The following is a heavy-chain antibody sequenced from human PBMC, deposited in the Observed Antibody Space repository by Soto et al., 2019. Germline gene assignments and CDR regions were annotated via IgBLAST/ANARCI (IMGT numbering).Heavy chain of an antibody. J-gene: IGHJ5*02. Sequence: PGGSLRLSCVASGFTFSTYNMNWVRQAPGKGLEWVSYISSRSTTIYYADSVKGRFTISRDNAKNSLYLQMNSLRADDTALYYCARDIYYGSGSYSGPFDPWGQGTLVTVSS. CDR3: ARDIYYGSGSYSGPFDP. D-gene: IGHD3-10*01. CDR1: GFTFSTYN. V-gene: IGHV3-48*01. CDR2: ISSRSTTI.